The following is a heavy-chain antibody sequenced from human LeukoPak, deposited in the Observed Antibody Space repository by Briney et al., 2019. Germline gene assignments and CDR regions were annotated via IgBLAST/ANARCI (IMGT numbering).Heavy chain of an antibody. J-gene: IGHJ6*03. CDR3: ARLEKNSFYYMDV. CDR2: FYSSGAT. V-gene: IGHV3-53*01. D-gene: IGHD1-1*01. CDR1: GFTVSSNY. Sequence: PGGSLRLSCVASGFTVSSNYMGWVRQAPGQGLEWVSVFYSSGATYYSDSVKGRFTISREHSKSTLFIQMHDLRAEDTAVYYCARLEKNSFYYMDVWGKGTTVTVSS.